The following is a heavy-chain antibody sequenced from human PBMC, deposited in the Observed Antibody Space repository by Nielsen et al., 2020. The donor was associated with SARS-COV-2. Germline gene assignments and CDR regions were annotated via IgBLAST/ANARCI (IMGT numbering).Heavy chain of an antibody. J-gene: IGHJ6*02. CDR3: ARDHSGSYYYYYGMDV. V-gene: IGHV1-69*13. CDR2: IIPIFGTA. D-gene: IGHD1-26*01. CDR1: GYNFVDLY. Sequence: SVKVSCKASGYNFVDLYIHWVRQAPGQGLEWMGGIIPIFGTANYAQKLHGRVTITADESTSTAYMELSSLRTEDTAVYYCARDHSGSYYYYYGMDVWGQGTTVTVSS.